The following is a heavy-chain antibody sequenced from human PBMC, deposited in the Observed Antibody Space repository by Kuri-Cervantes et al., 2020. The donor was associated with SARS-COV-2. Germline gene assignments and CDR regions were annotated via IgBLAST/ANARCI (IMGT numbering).Heavy chain of an antibody. V-gene: IGHV3-11*01. CDR2: ISSSGSTI. J-gene: IGHJ6*02. CDR3: ARVSITGTLGYYYYGMDV. CDR1: GFTFSDYY. Sequence: GGSLRLSCAASGFTFSDYYMSWIRQAPGKGLEWVSYISSSGSTIYYADSVKGRFTISRDNAKNSLYLQMNSLRAEDTAVYYCARVSITGTLGYYYYGMDVWGQGTTVTVSS. D-gene: IGHD1-7*01.